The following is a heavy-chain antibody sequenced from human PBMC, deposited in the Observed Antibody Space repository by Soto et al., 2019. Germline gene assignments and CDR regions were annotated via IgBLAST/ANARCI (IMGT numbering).Heavy chain of an antibody. CDR1: RFTFASSA. J-gene: IGHJ6*02. Sequence: GASVKASCKASRFTFASSARRWVRQARRQRLEWIGWIVVGSGNTNYAQKFQERVTITRDMSTSTAYMELSSLRSEDTAVYYCAAGEPLDFWSGYYSYYYYGMDVLGQGTTVTVTS. CDR2: IVVGSGNT. CDR3: AAGEPLDFWSGYYSYYYYGMDV. V-gene: IGHV1-58*01. D-gene: IGHD3-3*01.